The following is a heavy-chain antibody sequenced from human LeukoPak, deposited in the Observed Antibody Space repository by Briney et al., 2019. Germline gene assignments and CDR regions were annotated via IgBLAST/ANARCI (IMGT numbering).Heavy chain of an antibody. CDR3: ARGDIVVVVAAQFDY. CDR1: GFTFSSYG. V-gene: IGHV3-33*01. D-gene: IGHD2-15*01. Sequence: GGSLRLSCAASGFTFSSYGMHWVRQAPGKGLEWVAVTWYDGSNKYYADSVKGRFTIPRDNSKNTLYLQMNSLRAEDTAVYYCARGDIVVVVAAQFDYWGQGTLVTVSS. CDR2: TWYDGSNK. J-gene: IGHJ4*02.